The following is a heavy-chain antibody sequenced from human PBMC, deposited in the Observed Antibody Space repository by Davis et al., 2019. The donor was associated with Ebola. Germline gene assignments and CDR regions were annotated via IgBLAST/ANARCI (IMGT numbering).Heavy chain of an antibody. D-gene: IGHD1-26*01. CDR3: VRDWDGSGSFDY. CDR1: GFTFRSWD. J-gene: IGHJ4*02. CDR2: VSIRSSYI. Sequence: PGGSLRLSCAASGFTFRSWDMNWVRQTPGKGLEWVSSVSIRSSYIHYADSVKGRFTISRDNAKSSLYLQMNSLRAEDTAVYYCVRDWDGSGSFDYWGQGTLVTVSS. V-gene: IGHV3-21*01.